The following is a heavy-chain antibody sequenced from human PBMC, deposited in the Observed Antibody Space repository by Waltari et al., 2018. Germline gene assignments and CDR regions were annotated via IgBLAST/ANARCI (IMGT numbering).Heavy chain of an antibody. CDR2: ISSAARTI. V-gene: IGHV3-48*03. CDR1: GSTFGSFA. J-gene: IGHJ5*02. D-gene: IGHD1-7*01. Sequence: EVRLVESGGTSVQPGGSLRLSCVASGSTFGSFALNWVRQAPGKGPEWISYISSAARTIYYADSVKGRFIVSRDNGKNVLYLQMNNLRSEDTAMYYCARDQGPANFNWLDAWGQGTRVTVSS. CDR3: ARDQGPANFNWLDA.